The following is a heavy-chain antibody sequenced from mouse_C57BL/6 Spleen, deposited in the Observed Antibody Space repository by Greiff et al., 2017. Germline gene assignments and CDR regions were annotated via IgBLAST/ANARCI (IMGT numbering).Heavy chain of an antibody. CDR3: ARGHYYGSSYFDY. J-gene: IGHJ2*01. Sequence: EVKLMESGGGLVKPGGSLKLSCAASGFTFSDYGMHWVRQAPEKGLEWVAYISSGSSTIYYAYTVKGRFTISRDNAKNTLFLQMTSLRSEDTAMYYCARGHYYGSSYFDYWGQGTTLTVSS. D-gene: IGHD1-1*01. CDR1: GFTFSDYG. CDR2: ISSGSSTI. V-gene: IGHV5-17*01.